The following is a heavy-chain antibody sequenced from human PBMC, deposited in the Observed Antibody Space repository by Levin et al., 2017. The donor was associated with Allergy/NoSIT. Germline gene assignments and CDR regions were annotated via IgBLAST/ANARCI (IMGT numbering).Heavy chain of an antibody. Sequence: KAGGSLRLSCVTSGFTFSDYGMNWVRQAPGKGLEWVSSINSGSEYKFYADSVKGRFTVSRDNAKSSMFLQMNSLRAEDTAMYYCVGPFTTLDYWGQGTLVTVSS. J-gene: IGHJ4*02. D-gene: IGHD1-26*01. CDR2: INSGSEYK. CDR1: GFTFSDYG. CDR3: VGPFTTLDY. V-gene: IGHV3-21*06.